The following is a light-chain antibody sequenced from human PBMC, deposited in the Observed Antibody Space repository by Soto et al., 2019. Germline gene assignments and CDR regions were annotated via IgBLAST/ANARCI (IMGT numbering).Light chain of an antibody. V-gene: IGLV2-8*01. J-gene: IGLJ1*01. Sequence: QSVLTQPPSASGSPGQSVTISCTGTSSDVGGYNYVSWYQQHPGKAPKLMIYEVSKRPSGVPDRFSGSKSGNTASLTVSGLQAEDEADYYCSSYAGSNIPLYVFGTGTKLTVL. CDR1: SSDVGGYNY. CDR3: SSYAGSNIPLYV. CDR2: EVS.